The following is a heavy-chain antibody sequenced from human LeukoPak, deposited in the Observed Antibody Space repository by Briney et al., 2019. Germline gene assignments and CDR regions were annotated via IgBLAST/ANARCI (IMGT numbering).Heavy chain of an antibody. CDR1: GFTFSSYE. CDR3: ATTLYDSAGFYWGLLAS. Sequence: GGSLRLSCAASGFTFSSYEMNWVRQAPGKGPEWVSYISSSGSTIYYADSVKGRFTISRDNAKNSLYLQMNSLRAEDTAVYYCATTLYDSAGFYWGLLASWGQGALVTVSS. CDR2: ISSSGSTI. D-gene: IGHD3-22*01. V-gene: IGHV3-48*03. J-gene: IGHJ4*02.